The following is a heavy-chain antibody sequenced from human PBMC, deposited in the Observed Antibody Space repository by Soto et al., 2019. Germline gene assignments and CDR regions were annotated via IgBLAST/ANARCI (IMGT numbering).Heavy chain of an antibody. CDR1: GFTFSSYA. V-gene: IGHV3-21*01. J-gene: IGHJ4*02. CDR2: ISGGSTYI. CDR3: ASGKSGSYDY. D-gene: IGHD1-26*01. Sequence: EVHLVESGGGLIQPGGSLRLSCAASGFTFSSYALNWVRQAPGKGLDWVSSISGGSTYIYHADSVKGRFTISRDNAKKSLYLPMNSLRVEETAVYFCASGKSGSYDYWGQGTLVTVSS.